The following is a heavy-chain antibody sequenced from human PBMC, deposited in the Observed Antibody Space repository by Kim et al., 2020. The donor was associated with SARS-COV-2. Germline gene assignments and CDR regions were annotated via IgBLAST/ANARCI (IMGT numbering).Heavy chain of an antibody. J-gene: IGHJ4*02. D-gene: IGHD3-22*01. Sequence: GGSLRLSCAASGFTFGDYAMHWVRQAPGKGLEWVSGISWNSGSIGYVDSVKGRFTISRDNAKNSLYLQMNSLRAEDTALYYCAKDYYDSSGYYYVAFDYWGQGTLVTVSS. CDR3: AKDYYDSSGYYYVAFDY. CDR1: GFTFGDYA. CDR2: ISWNSGSI. V-gene: IGHV3-9*01.